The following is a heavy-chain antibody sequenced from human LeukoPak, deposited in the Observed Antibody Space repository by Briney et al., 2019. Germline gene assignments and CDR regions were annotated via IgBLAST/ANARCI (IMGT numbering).Heavy chain of an antibody. D-gene: IGHD2-2*01. CDR2: INHSGST. J-gene: IGHJ4*02. CDR3: ARGGGSTPYYFDY. Sequence: PSETLSLTCAVYGGSFSGYYWSWIRQPPGKGLEWIGEINHSGSTNYNPSLKRRVPISVDTPKNQLSLQLSSATAPDTAVYYCARGGGSTPYYFDYWGQGTLVTVSS. V-gene: IGHV4-34*01. CDR1: GGSFSGYY.